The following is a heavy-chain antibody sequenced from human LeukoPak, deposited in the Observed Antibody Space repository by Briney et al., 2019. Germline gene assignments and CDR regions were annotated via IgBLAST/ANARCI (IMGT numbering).Heavy chain of an antibody. CDR1: GGSISSYY. CDR3: ARDVPKEYYYDSSGYFLERMDV. Sequence: PSETLSLTCTVSGGSISSYYWSWIRQPAGKGLEWIGRIYTSGSTNYNPSLKGRVTMSVDTSKNQFSLKLSSVTAADTAVYYCARDVPKEYYYDSSGYFLERMDVWGQGTTVTVSS. D-gene: IGHD3-22*01. V-gene: IGHV4-4*07. J-gene: IGHJ6*02. CDR2: IYTSGST.